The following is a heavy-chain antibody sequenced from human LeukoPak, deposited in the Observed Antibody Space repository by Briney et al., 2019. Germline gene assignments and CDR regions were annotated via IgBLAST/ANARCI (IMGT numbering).Heavy chain of an antibody. J-gene: IGHJ6*03. CDR3: ARVGSYWDYYYYYYMDV. V-gene: IGHV1-18*01. Sequence: ASVKVSCKASGYTFTSYGISWVRQAPGQGLEWMGWISAYNGNTNYAQKLQGRVTMTTDTSTSTAYMELRSLRSDDTAVYYCARVGSYWDYYYYYYMDVWGKGTTVTVSS. CDR1: GYTFTSYG. D-gene: IGHD1-26*01. CDR2: ISAYNGNT.